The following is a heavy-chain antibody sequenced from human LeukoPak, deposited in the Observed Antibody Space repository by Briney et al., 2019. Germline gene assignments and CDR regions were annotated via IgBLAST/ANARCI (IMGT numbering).Heavy chain of an antibody. J-gene: IGHJ5*01. Sequence: GESRESSCKASGSIFTSSWIGWARQMPGKGLEWMGIIYPGDSDTRYSPSFQGQITISADKSISTAYLQWSSLKASDTAMYYCARYYLPGANWFDSWGQVVLVTVSS. CDR1: GSIFTSSW. V-gene: IGHV5-51*01. D-gene: IGHD2-2*01. CDR2: IYPGDSDT. CDR3: ARYYLPGANWFDS.